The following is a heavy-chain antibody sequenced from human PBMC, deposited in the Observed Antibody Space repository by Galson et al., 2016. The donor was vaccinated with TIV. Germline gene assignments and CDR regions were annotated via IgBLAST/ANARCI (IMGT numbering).Heavy chain of an antibody. Sequence: SVKVSCKASGYTFTTYAIHWVRQAPGHGLEWMGWINAGNGDTKYSQKFQGRVTISRGTSASTAYMGLSSLTSEDTAMYYCARGATSDWPFDYWGQATLVTVSS. J-gene: IGHJ4*02. CDR2: INAGNGDT. CDR3: ARGATSDWPFDY. D-gene: IGHD6-19*01. CDR1: GYTFTTYA. V-gene: IGHV1-3*01.